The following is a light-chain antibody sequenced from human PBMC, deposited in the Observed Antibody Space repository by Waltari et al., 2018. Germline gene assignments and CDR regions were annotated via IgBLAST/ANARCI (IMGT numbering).Light chain of an antibody. CDR1: IIRTSY. Sequence: SSDLTQDPDVSVAVGQTVRITCQGDIIRTSYGNWCRQKQGQAPELVIYGKNNRPSGIPYRFSASSSENTASLIITGAQAEDEADYYCSSRELSGHVVFGGGTRLTVL. CDR3: SSRELSGHVV. V-gene: IGLV3-19*01. J-gene: IGLJ2*01. CDR2: GKN.